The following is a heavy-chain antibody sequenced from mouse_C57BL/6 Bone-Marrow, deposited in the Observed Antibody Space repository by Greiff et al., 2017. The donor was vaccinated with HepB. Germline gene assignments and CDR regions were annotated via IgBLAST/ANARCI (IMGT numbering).Heavy chain of an antibody. V-gene: IGHV1-5*01. Sequence: EVQLQQSGPVLARPGASVKMSCKTSGYTFTSYWMHWVKQRPGQGLEWIGAIYPGNSDTSYNQKFKGKAKLTAVTSASTAYMALSSLTNEDSAVYYCTRRYGSTYYYAMDYWGQGTSVTVSS. J-gene: IGHJ4*01. CDR1: GYTFTSYW. D-gene: IGHD1-1*01. CDR2: IYPGNSDT. CDR3: TRRYGSTYYYAMDY.